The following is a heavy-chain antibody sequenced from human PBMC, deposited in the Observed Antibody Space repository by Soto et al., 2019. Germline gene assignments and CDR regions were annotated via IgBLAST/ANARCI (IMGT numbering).Heavy chain of an antibody. Sequence: EVQLVESGGGLVQPGGSLRLSCAASGFSVSTNYRNWVRQAPGKGLEWVSVIYSGGTTYYADSVKGRFTISRDNSKNTLYLQMNSLRAEDTAVYYCARGRSASSDFDYWGQGTLVTVSS. J-gene: IGHJ4*02. CDR2: IYSGGTT. CDR1: GFSVSTNY. CDR3: ARGRSASSDFDY. V-gene: IGHV3-66*01. D-gene: IGHD3-10*01.